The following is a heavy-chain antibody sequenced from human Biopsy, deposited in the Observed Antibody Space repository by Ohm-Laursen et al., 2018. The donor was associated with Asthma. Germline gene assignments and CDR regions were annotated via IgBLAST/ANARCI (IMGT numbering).Heavy chain of an antibody. J-gene: IGHJ4*02. D-gene: IGHD2-21*01. V-gene: IGHV1-69*13. Sequence: SVKVSCKASGGTFHSDAIGWVRQAPGQGLEWMGGIIPIFGTPSYALNFQSRLTLTADDSTNTVYMELSSLRSDDTAMYYCARSYCGGDCFSPFDYWGQGTLLTVSS. CDR2: IIPIFGTP. CDR1: GGTFHSDA. CDR3: ARSYCGGDCFSPFDY.